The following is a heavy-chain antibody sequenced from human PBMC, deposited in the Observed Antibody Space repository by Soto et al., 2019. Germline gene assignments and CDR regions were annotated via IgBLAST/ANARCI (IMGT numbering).Heavy chain of an antibody. CDR1: GGTFNSYT. CDR2: IIPIFSIT. V-gene: IGHV1-69*08. J-gene: IGHJ4*02. D-gene: IGHD3-10*01. CDR3: ATDTGVQL. Sequence: QVQLVQSGAEVKKPGSSVKVSCKAPGGTFNSYTISWVRQAPGQGLEWMGRIIPIFSITNYAQKFQGRVTITADKSTGTAYMELSTLRSEDTAVYYCATDTGVQLWGQGTLVTVSS.